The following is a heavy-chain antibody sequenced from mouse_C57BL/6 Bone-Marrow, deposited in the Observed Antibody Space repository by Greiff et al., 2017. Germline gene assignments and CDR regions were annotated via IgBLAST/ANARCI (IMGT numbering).Heavy chain of an antibody. J-gene: IGHJ3*01. CDR1: GFTFSSYA. V-gene: IGHV5-4*01. CDR2: ISDGGSYT. Sequence: DVKLVESGGGLVKPGGSLKLSCAASGFTFSSYAMSWVRQTPEKRLEWVATISDGGSYTYYPDNVKGRFTISRDNAKNNLYLQMSHLKSEDTAMYYCARDIYYGNFTWFAYWGQGTLVTVSA. D-gene: IGHD2-1*01. CDR3: ARDIYYGNFTWFAY.